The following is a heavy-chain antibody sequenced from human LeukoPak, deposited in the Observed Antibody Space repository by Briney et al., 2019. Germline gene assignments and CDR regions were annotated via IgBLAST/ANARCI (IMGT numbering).Heavy chain of an antibody. Sequence: GGSLRLSCAASGFTFSSYGMHWVRQAPGKGLEWVAFIRYDGSNKYYADSVKGRLTISRDNSKNTLYLQMNSLRAEDTAVYYCAKDRANYGDFNYYGMDVWGQGTTVTVSS. D-gene: IGHD4-17*01. J-gene: IGHJ6*02. CDR1: GFTFSSYG. CDR2: IRYDGSNK. CDR3: AKDRANYGDFNYYGMDV. V-gene: IGHV3-30*02.